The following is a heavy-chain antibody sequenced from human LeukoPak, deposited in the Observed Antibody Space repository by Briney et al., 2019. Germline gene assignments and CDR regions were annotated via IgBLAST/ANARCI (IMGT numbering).Heavy chain of an antibody. D-gene: IGHD3-22*01. J-gene: IGHJ6*02. Sequence: PGGSLRLSCAASGFTFSSYGMHWVRQAPGKGLEWVAVIWYDGSNKYYADSVKGRLTISRDNSKNTLYLQMNSLRAEDTAVYYCARDYYDSSGYPYYYYYGMDVWGQGTTVTVSS. CDR2: IWYDGSNK. V-gene: IGHV3-33*01. CDR1: GFTFSSYG. CDR3: ARDYYDSSGYPYYYYYGMDV.